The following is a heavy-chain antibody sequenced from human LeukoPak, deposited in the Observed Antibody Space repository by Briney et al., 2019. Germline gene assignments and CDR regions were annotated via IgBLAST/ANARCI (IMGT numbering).Heavy chain of an antibody. CDR3: ASTIIYCSSTSCYTLDY. CDR1: GYTFTSYY. Sequence: ASVKVSCKASGYTFTSYYMHWVRQAPGQGLEWMGIINPSGGSTSHAQKFQGRVTMTRDTSTSTVYMELSSLRSEDTAVYYCASTIIYCSSTSCYTLDYWGQGTLVTVSS. D-gene: IGHD2-2*02. CDR2: INPSGGST. J-gene: IGHJ4*02. V-gene: IGHV1-46*03.